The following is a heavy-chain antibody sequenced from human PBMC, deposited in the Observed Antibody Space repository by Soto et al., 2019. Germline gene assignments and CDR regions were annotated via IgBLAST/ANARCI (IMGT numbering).Heavy chain of an antibody. D-gene: IGHD3-22*01. J-gene: IGHJ4*02. CDR3: ARAPYGSSDYPSYFDF. Sequence: GGSLRLSCAASGFTVSGNYMSWVRQAPGKGLEWVSVIYSGGSTYYADSVKGRFTISRDISKNTLYLQMSSLRVEDTAVYFCARAPYGSSDYPSYFDFWGQGTLVTVSS. CDR1: GFTVSGNY. V-gene: IGHV3-53*01. CDR2: IYSGGST.